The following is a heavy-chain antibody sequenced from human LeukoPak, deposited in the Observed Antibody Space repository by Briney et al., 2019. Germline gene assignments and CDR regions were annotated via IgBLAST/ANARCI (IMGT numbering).Heavy chain of an antibody. CDR3: AKDQGSYYDSSEI. V-gene: IGHV3-23*01. CDR1: GFPSSSYA. Sequence: GGSLRLSCAASGFPSSSYAMSWVRQAPGKGLEWVSAISGSGGSTYYADSVKGRFTLSRDNSKNTLYLQMDSLRAEDTAVYYCAKDQGSYYDSSEIWGQGTLVTVSS. J-gene: IGHJ4*02. CDR2: ISGSGGST. D-gene: IGHD3-22*01.